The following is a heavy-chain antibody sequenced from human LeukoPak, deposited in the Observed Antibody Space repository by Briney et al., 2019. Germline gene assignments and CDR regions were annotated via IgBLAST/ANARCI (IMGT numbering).Heavy chain of an antibody. Sequence: SETLSLTCTVSGGSISSGGYSWSWIRQHPGKGLEWIGYIYYSGSTYYNPSLKSRVTISVDTSKNQFSLKLSSVTAADTAVYYCASGLGVAQAHRFDYWGQGTLVTVSS. CDR1: GGSISSGGYS. J-gene: IGHJ4*02. V-gene: IGHV4-31*03. D-gene: IGHD3-3*01. CDR2: IYYSGST. CDR3: ASGLGVAQAHRFDY.